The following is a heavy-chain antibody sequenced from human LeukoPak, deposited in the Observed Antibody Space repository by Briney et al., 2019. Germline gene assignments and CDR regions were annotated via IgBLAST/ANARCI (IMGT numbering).Heavy chain of an antibody. V-gene: IGHV4-61*02. CDR2: IYTRGST. J-gene: IGHJ5*02. D-gene: IGHD4-17*01. CDR3: ARGEDYGEANWFDP. CDR1: GGSISSGSYY. Sequence: SQTLSLTCTVSGGSISSGSYYWSWIRQPAGKGLEWIGRIYTRGSTNYNPSLKSRVTISVDTSKNQFSLKLSSVTAADTAVYYCARGEDYGEANWFDPWGQGTLVTVSS.